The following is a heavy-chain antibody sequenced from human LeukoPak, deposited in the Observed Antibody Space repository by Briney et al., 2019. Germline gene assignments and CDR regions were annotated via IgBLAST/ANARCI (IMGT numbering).Heavy chain of an antibody. V-gene: IGHV3-33*01. Sequence: QTGGSLRLSCAASGFTFSNYGMHWVRQAPGKGLEWVAVIWSDGSNKYYADSVRGRFTISRDNSKNTLHLQMNSLRAEDTAVYYCARVTMVAAASYNWFVPWGQGTLVTVSS. CDR2: IWSDGSNK. CDR1: GFTFSNYG. J-gene: IGHJ5*02. D-gene: IGHD2-15*01. CDR3: ARVTMVAAASYNWFVP.